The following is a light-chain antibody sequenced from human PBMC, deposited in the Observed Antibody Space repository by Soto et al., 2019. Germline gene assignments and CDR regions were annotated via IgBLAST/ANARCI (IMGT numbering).Light chain of an antibody. V-gene: IGKV3-15*01. CDR1: QSVSSN. J-gene: IGKJ1*01. CDR2: GAS. CDR3: QQYNNCGT. Sequence: EIVMTQSPATLSVSPGERATLSCRASQSVSSNLAWYQQKPGQAPRLLIYGASTRATGIPARFSGSGSGTEFTLTISSLQSEHFAVYYCQQYNNCGTFGQGTKVEIK.